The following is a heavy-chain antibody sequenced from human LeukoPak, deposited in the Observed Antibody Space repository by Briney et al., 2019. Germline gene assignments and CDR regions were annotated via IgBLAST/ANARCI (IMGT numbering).Heavy chain of an antibody. CDR3: ARVPGAARSGGYCIWQFHY. CDR2: IYYSGST. D-gene: IGHD2-21*01. J-gene: IGHJ4*02. CDR1: GGALSRVTYE. V-gene: IGHV4-31*03. Sequence: SQTPSLSRTVSGGALSRVTYEGRWIRQHPGKSLEWIGYIYYSGSTYYNPSLKSRVAISVDTSKIQFSLNLSSVTAADTAVYYCARVPGAARSGGYCIWQFHYWGQGTLVTVSS.